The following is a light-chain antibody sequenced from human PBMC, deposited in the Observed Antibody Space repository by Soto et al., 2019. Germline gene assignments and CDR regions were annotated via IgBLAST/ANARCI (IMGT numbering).Light chain of an antibody. Sequence: DIQMTQSPSSLSASVGDRVTITCRASQGISNYLAWYQQKPGKVPKLLIYAASTLQSGVPARFSGSGSGTDFTLTISSLQPEDVATYYCQKYDSAPQLTFGGGTKVEIK. J-gene: IGKJ4*01. CDR2: AAS. V-gene: IGKV1-27*01. CDR3: QKYDSAPQLT. CDR1: QGISNY.